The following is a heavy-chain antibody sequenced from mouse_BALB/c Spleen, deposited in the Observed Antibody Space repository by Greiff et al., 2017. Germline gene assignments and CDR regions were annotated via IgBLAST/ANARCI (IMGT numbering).Heavy chain of an antibody. V-gene: IGHV5-6-3*01. D-gene: IGHD2-10*02. CDR2: INSNGGST. CDR3: ARKEYGNYDY. Sequence: EVKLVESGGDLVKPGGSLKLSCAASGFTFSSYGMSWVRQTPDKRLELVATINSNGGSTYYPDSVKGRFTISRDNAKNTLYLQMSSLKSEDTAMYYCARKEYGNYDYWGQGTTLTVSS. CDR1: GFTFSSYG. J-gene: IGHJ2*01.